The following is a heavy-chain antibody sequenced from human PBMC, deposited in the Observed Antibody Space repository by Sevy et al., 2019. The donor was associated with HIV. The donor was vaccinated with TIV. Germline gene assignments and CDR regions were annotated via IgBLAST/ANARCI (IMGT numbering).Heavy chain of an antibody. Sequence: GGSLRLSCAASGFTFDDYAMHWVRQAPGKGLEWVSGISWNSGSIGYVDSVKGRFTISRDNAKNSLYLQMNSLRAEDTALYYCATVGYYGSGSQGAFDIWGQGTMVTVSS. D-gene: IGHD3-10*01. CDR2: ISWNSGSI. CDR3: ATVGYYGSGSQGAFDI. V-gene: IGHV3-9*01. CDR1: GFTFDDYA. J-gene: IGHJ3*02.